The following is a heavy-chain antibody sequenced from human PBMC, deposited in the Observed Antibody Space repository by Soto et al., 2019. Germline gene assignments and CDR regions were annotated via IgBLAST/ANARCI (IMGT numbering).Heavy chain of an antibody. CDR1: GGSVSSRRHF. CDR2: IYSTGT. CDR3: ARSYSRFLDY. J-gene: IGHJ4*02. Sequence: SETLSLTCTVSGGSVSSRRHFWSWIQQPPGKGLEWLGYIYSTGTTYNPSLKSRVTISKDTSKNQFSLKLNSVTAADTSVYYCARSYSRFLDYWGQGTPVTVSS. V-gene: IGHV4-61*01. D-gene: IGHD6-13*01.